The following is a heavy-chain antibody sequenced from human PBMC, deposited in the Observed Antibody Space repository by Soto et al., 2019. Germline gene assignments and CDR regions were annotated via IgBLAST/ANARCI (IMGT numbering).Heavy chain of an antibody. CDR1: GGTFSSYT. CDR3: ARGNHRWLQLWYFDL. D-gene: IGHD5-12*01. J-gene: IGHJ2*01. Sequence: QVQLVQSGAEVKKPGSSVTVSCKASGGTFSSYTISWVRQAPGQGLEWMGGIIPIFGTANYAQKFQGRVTITADESTSXAYMELXXXXXEXXAVYYCARGNHRWLQLWYFDLWGRGTLVTVSS. CDR2: IIPIFGTA. V-gene: IGHV1-69*12.